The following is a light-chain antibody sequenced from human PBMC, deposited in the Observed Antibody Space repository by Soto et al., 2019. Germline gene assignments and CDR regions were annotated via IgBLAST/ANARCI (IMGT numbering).Light chain of an antibody. V-gene: IGKV3-20*01. J-gene: IGKJ4*01. CDR3: QQYGSSTPFT. Sequence: EIVMTQYPGTLSLSPVERATLSCRANQSVRSSYLAWYQQKPGQAHRLLIYGASSRATGIPDRFSGSGCVTDFTLTISRLEPEDFAVDYCQQYGSSTPFTVGGANKVEIK. CDR2: GAS. CDR1: QSVRSSY.